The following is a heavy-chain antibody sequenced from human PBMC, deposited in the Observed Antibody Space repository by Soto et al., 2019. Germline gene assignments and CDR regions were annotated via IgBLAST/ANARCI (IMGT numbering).Heavy chain of an antibody. D-gene: IGHD3-3*01. J-gene: IGHJ4*02. V-gene: IGHV3-23*01. CDR3: AKAGVLRFLEWFF. CDR1: GFTFSSYA. CDR2: ISGSGGST. Sequence: EVQLLASGGGLVQPGGSLSLSGAASGFTFSSYAMSWVRQPPGKGLEWVSAISGSGGSTYYADSVKGRFTISRDNSKNTLYLQMNSLRAEDTAVYYCAKAGVLRFLEWFFWGQGTMVTVSS.